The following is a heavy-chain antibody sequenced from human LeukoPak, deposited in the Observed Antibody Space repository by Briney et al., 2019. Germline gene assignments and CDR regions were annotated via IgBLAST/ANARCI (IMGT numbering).Heavy chain of an antibody. J-gene: IGHJ3*02. CDR3: AREARLGCSGGSCFNDAFDI. CDR2: INPNSGGT. V-gene: IGHV1-2*06. Sequence: GASVKVSCKASGYTFTGYYMHWVRQAPGQGLEWMGRINPNSGGTNYVQKFQGRVTMTRDTSISTANMDLSRLRSDDTAVYYCAREARLGCSGGSCFNDAFDIWGQGTMVTVSS. D-gene: IGHD2-15*01. CDR1: GYTFTGYY.